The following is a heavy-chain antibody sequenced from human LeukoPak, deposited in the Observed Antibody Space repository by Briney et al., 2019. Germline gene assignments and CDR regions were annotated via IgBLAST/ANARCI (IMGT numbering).Heavy chain of an antibody. Sequence: GGSLRLSCAASGFTFSSYAMHWVRQAPGKGLEWVAVISYDGSNKYYADSVKGRFTISRDNSKNTLYLQMNSLRAEDTAVYYCAKGSWWGQGTLVTVSS. CDR3: AKGSW. V-gene: IGHV3-30-3*01. CDR2: ISYDGSNK. J-gene: IGHJ4*02. CDR1: GFTFSSYA. D-gene: IGHD6-13*01.